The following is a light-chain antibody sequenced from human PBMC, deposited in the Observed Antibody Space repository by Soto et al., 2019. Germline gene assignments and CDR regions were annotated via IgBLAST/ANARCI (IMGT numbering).Light chain of an antibody. CDR2: EVS. CDR3: NSYTSSSIWL. CDR1: SSDVGSYNR. J-gene: IGLJ2*01. V-gene: IGLV2-18*02. Sequence: QSALTQPPSVSGSPGQSVTISCTGTSSDVGSYNRVSWYQQPPGTAPKLMIYEVSNRPSGVPDRFSGTKSGNTASLTISGLQAEDEADYYCNSYTSSSIWLFGGGTKVTVL.